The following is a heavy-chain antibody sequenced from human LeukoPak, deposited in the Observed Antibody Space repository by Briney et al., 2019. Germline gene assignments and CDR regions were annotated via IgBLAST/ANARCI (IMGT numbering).Heavy chain of an antibody. D-gene: IGHD6-19*01. Sequence: GGSLRLSCAASGFTLSDYSLTWIRQAPGKGLEWVSYISSSGSTIYYADSVKGRFTISRDNAKNSLYLQMNSLRAEDTAVYYCARGKYSSGWYGDYWGQGTLVTVSS. J-gene: IGHJ4*02. V-gene: IGHV3-11*04. CDR2: ISSSGSTI. CDR1: GFTLSDYS. CDR3: ARGKYSSGWYGDY.